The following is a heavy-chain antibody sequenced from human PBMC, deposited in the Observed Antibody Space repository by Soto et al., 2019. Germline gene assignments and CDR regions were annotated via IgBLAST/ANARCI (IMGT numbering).Heavy chain of an antibody. Sequence: SETLSLTCAVYGGSFSGYYWSWIRQPPGKGLEWIGEINHSGSTNYNPSLKSRVTISVDTSKNQFSLKLSSVTAADTAVYYCARTSSRAAMRYYYGMDVWGQGTTVTVSS. CDR1: GGSFSGYY. J-gene: IGHJ6*02. CDR2: INHSGST. V-gene: IGHV4-34*01. D-gene: IGHD2-2*01. CDR3: ARTSSRAAMRYYYGMDV.